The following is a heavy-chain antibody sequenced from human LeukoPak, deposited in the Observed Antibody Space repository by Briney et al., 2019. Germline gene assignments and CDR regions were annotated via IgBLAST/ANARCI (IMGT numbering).Heavy chain of an antibody. CDR3: ARDSRGYYDSSGYFDH. J-gene: IGHJ4*02. CDR2: IYYSVTT. CDR1: GDSVSSDSYY. V-gene: IGHV4-61*01. Sequence: SETLSLTCTVSGDSVSSDSYYWSWIRQPPGKGLEWIGYIYYSVTTKQNPSLKSRVTLSVDTSKNQLYLKLNSVTAADTAVYYCARDSRGYYDSSGYFDHWGQGTLVTVSS. D-gene: IGHD3-22*01.